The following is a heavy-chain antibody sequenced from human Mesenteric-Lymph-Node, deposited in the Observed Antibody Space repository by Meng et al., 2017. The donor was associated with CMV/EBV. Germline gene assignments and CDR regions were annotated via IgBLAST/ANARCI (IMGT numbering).Heavy chain of an antibody. Sequence: GESLKISCAASGFTFSSYSMNWVRQAPGKGLEWVSSISSSSYIYYADSVKGRFTISRDNAKNSLYLQMNSLRAEDTAVYYCAKDKFPQKAAYYYYGMDVWGQGTTVTVSS. CDR3: AKDKFPQKAAYYYYGMDV. V-gene: IGHV3-21*04. CDR2: ISSSSYI. J-gene: IGHJ6*02. D-gene: IGHD2-15*01. CDR1: GFTFSSYS.